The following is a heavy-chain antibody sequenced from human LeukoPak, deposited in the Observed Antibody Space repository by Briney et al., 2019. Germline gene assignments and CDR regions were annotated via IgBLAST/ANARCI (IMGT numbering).Heavy chain of an antibody. CDR2: INPNSGGT. Sequence: GASVKVSCKASGYTFTGYYMHWVRQAPGQGLEWMGWINPNSGGTNYAQKFQGRVTMTRDTSISTAYMELSRLRSDDTAVYYCARGPGLLGGYYFDYWGQGTLVTVSS. D-gene: IGHD2-21*01. CDR1: GYTFTGYY. V-gene: IGHV1-2*02. CDR3: ARGPGLLGGYYFDY. J-gene: IGHJ4*02.